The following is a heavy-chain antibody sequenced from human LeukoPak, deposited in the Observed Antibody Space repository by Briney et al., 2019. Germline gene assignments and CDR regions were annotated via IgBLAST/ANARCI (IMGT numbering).Heavy chain of an antibody. CDR2: ISYDGSNK. V-gene: IGHV3-30-3*01. CDR1: GFSFSTYA. Sequence: GGSLRLSCVVSGFSFSTYAMHWVRQAPGKGLEWVAVISYDGSNKYYADSVKGRFTISRDNAKNSLYLQMNSLRAEDTAVYYCARDRMAAMVNDYWGQGTLVTVSS. D-gene: IGHD5-18*01. CDR3: ARDRMAAMVNDY. J-gene: IGHJ4*02.